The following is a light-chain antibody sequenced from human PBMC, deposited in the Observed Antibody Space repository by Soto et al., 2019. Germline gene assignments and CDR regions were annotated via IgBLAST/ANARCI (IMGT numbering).Light chain of an antibody. V-gene: IGLV1-40*01. CDR3: QSHDTSLSGSFV. J-gene: IGLJ1*01. Sequence: SVLTQPPSVSGAPGQRVTISCTGSSSNIGAGYDVHWYQQLPGTAPKLLIYGNNNRPSRVPDRFSGSKSGASASLAITGLQAEDEADYYCQSHDTSLSGSFVLGTGTK. CDR2: GNN. CDR1: SSNIGAGYD.